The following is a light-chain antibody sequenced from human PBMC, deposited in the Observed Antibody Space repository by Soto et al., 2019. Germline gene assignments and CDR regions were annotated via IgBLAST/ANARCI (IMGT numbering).Light chain of an antibody. J-gene: IGLJ7*01. V-gene: IGLV1-47*01. Sequence: QSVLTQPPSASGTPGQRVTISCSGSRSNIGSNYVYWYQQLPGTAPKLLIYRNNQRPSGVPDRFSGSKSGTSASLAISGLRSDDEADYYCAAWDDNLSGAVFGGGTQLTVL. CDR1: RSNIGSNY. CDR3: AAWDDNLSGAV. CDR2: RNN.